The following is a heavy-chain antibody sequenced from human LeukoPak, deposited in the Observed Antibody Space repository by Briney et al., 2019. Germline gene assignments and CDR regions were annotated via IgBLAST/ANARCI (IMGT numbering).Heavy chain of an antibody. J-gene: IGHJ6*02. CDR1: GYTLTELS. Sequence: ASVKVSCKVSGYTLTELSMHWVRQATGQGLEWMGWMNPSSGNTGYAQKFQGRVSMTRDTSISTVYMELSSLRSEDTAVYYCARGPVEAVFGVSTEDWGQGTTVTVSS. CDR3: ARGPVEAVFGVSTED. V-gene: IGHV1-8*01. CDR2: MNPSSGNT. D-gene: IGHD3-10*02.